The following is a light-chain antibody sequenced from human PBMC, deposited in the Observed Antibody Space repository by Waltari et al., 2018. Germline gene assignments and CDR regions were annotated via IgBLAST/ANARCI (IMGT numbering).Light chain of an antibody. CDR1: SRDIGGHNF. CDR2: EVT. Sequence: QSALTQPPSASGSPGQSVTISCAGSSRDIGGHNFVSWYQQYPGKAPKLLIYEVTKRPSGVPDRFSASTSGNTASLTVSGLQAEDEATYYCCSYADGNNILFGGGTKLTVL. CDR3: CSYADGNNIL. V-gene: IGLV2-8*01. J-gene: IGLJ2*01.